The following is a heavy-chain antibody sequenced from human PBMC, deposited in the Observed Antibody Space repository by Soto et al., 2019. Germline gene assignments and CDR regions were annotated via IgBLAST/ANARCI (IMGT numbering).Heavy chain of an antibody. CDR2: IYTSGST. CDR3: AGDRCSSTSCYWFDP. CDR1: GGSISSYY. D-gene: IGHD2-2*01. Sequence: QVQLQESGPGLVKPSETLSLTCTVSGGSISSYYWSWIRQPAGMGLEWIGRIYTSGSTNYNPSPKSRVTTTEDTSKNQYTLKLKSVTSADTAVYYCAGDRCSSTSCYWFDPWGQGTLVTVSS. J-gene: IGHJ5*02. V-gene: IGHV4-4*07.